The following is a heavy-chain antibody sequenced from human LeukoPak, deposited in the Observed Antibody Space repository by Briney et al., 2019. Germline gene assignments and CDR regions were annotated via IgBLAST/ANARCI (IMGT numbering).Heavy chain of an antibody. CDR3: ARVGYSSSFDY. D-gene: IGHD6-13*01. CDR2: IYYSGST. Sequence: SETLSLTCTVSGGSISSYYWSWIRQPPGKGLEWIGYIYYSGSTNYNPSLKSRVTISVDTSKNQFSLNLSSVTAADTAVYYCARVGYSSSFDYWGQGTLVTVSS. CDR1: GGSISSYY. V-gene: IGHV4-59*01. J-gene: IGHJ4*02.